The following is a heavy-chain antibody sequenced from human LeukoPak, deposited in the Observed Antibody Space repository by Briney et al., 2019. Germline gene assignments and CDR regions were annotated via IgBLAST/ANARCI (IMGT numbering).Heavy chain of an antibody. CDR2: IKQDGSEK. J-gene: IGHJ4*02. CDR1: GFTSSSYW. D-gene: IGHD5-12*01. CDR3: ARDPRGYSGYDWFY. Sequence: GGSLRLSCAASGFTSSSYWMRWVRQAPGKGLEWVANIKQDGSEKYYVDSVKGRFTISRDNAKNSLYLQMNSLRAEDTAVYYCARDPRGYSGYDWFYWGQGTLVTVSS. V-gene: IGHV3-7*03.